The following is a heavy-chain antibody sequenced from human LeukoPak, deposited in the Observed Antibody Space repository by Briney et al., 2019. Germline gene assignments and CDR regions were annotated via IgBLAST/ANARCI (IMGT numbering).Heavy chain of an antibody. J-gene: IGHJ4*02. V-gene: IGHV4-34*01. CDR1: GGSLSGYY. Sequence: SETLSLTCAVYGGSLSGYYWSWIRQPPGKGLEWIGEINHSGSTNYNPSLKSRVTISVDTSKNQFSLKLSSVTAADTAVYYCARSTYYDFWRIDYWGQGTLVTVSS. D-gene: IGHD3-3*01. CDR2: INHSGST. CDR3: ARSTYYDFWRIDY.